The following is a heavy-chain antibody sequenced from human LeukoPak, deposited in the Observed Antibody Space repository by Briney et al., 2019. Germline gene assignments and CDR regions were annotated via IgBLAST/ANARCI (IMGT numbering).Heavy chain of an antibody. CDR2: ISSGSTI. CDR1: GFTFSSYW. D-gene: IGHD3-10*02. J-gene: IGHJ6*04. V-gene: IGHV3-48*04. Sequence: GGSLRLSCAASGFTFSSYWMSWVRQAPGKGLEWVSYISSGSTIYYADSVKGRFTISRDNAKNSLYLQMNSLRAEDTAVYYCAELGITMIGGVWGKGTTVTISS. CDR3: AELGITMIGGV.